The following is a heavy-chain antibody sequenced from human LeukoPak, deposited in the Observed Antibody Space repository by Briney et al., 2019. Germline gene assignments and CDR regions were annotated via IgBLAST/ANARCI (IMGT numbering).Heavy chain of an antibody. J-gene: IGHJ4*02. CDR2: ISSSGSYI. CDR3: ARGGWKLASDH. CDR1: GFTFSTYS. Sequence: GGSLRLSCAASGFTFSTYSMNWVRQAPGKGLEWVSSISSSGSYIYYADSVKGRFTISRDNAKNSLYLQMSSLRGEDTAVYYCARGGWKLASDHWGQGTLITVSS. D-gene: IGHD1-1*01. V-gene: IGHV3-21*01.